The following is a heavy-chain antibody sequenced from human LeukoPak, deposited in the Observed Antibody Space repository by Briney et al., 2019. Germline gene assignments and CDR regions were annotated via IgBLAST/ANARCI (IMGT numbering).Heavy chain of an antibody. J-gene: IGHJ4*02. CDR2: IYYSGST. D-gene: IGHD4-23*01. V-gene: IGHV4-59*01. CDR1: GGSISGYY. CDR3: ARDSYGGYFDY. Sequence: SETLSLTCTVSGGSISGYYWSWIRQPPGKGLEWIGYIYYSGSTNYNPSLKSRVTVSVDTSKNQFSLKLSSVTAADTAVYYCARDSYGGYFDYWGQGTLVTVSS.